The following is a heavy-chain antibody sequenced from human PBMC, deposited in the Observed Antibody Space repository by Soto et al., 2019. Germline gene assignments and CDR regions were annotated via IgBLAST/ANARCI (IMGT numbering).Heavy chain of an antibody. CDR2: IYWDDDK. V-gene: IGHV2-5*06. J-gene: IGHJ4*02. CDR1: GFSFSSSAVG. CDR3: ALVYWAASGTRYCLDH. D-gene: IGHD6-13*01. Sequence: QITLTESGPTLVKATQTLTLTCTFSGFSFSSSAVGVGWIRQPPGKALEFLALIYWDDDKRYGPSLKSKMSITKDTARNLVVLTLNDLAPEDTAADDCALVYWAASGTRYCLDHWGQGTLVTVSS.